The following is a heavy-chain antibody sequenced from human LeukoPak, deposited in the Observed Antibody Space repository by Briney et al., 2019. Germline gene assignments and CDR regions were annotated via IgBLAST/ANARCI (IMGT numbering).Heavy chain of an antibody. V-gene: IGHV4-34*01. J-gene: IGHJ5*02. CDR3: ARGRWFDP. CDR2: INARGRN. Sequence: PSETLSLTCAVYGGSFSGYYWSASRHPPGKGLELSGHINARGRNNYNPCLKSRVTIYVDTSKHQFSLKLRSVTAADTAVYYCARGRWFDPWGQGPLVTVSS. CDR1: GGSFSGYY.